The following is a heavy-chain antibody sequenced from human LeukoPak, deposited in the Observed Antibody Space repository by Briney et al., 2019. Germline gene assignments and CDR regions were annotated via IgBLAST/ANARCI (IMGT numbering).Heavy chain of an antibody. CDR1: GGSIRQYY. Sequence: SETVSLICTGSGGSIRQYYWTLIRQFAGKRLEWIGRIHISGTTNYNPSLKSRVTMSVDTSKNNFFLNLTSVTAADTAGYYCARAAELYDFWGCNGSFDLWGHGKMVTVSS. CDR2: IHISGTT. V-gene: IGHV4-4*07. J-gene: IGHJ3*01. CDR3: ARAAELYDFWGCNGSFDL. D-gene: IGHD3-3*01.